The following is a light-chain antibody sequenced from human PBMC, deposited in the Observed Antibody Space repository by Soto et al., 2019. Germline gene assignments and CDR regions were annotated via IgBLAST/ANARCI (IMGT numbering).Light chain of an antibody. CDR3: QQLHSYPII. Sequence: IQLTQSPSSLSASVGDRVTIACRASQAISSYLAWYQQKPGQAPKLLIYGASTLQSGVPSRFSRHESGTDYTLTISSLQPEDFAAYYCQQLHSYPIIFGQGTRLEMK. CDR2: GAS. V-gene: IGKV1-9*01. J-gene: IGKJ5*01. CDR1: QAISSY.